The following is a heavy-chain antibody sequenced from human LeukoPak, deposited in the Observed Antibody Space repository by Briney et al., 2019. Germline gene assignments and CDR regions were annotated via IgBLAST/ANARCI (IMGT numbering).Heavy chain of an antibody. CDR2: IYNGVNT. CDR1: GASVSSASY. J-gene: IGHJ5*02. Sequence: SETLSLTCTVSGASVSSASYWSWIRQPPGKGVEWIARIYNGVNTNYNPSLKSRVTISVDTSKNQFSLRLNSVTAADTAVYYCARSRAFNSGAFDPWGQGSLVTVSS. V-gene: IGHV4-61*01. D-gene: IGHD1-26*01. CDR3: ARSRAFNSGAFDP.